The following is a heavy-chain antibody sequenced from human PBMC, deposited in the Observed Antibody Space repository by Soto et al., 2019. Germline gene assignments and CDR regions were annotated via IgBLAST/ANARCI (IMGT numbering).Heavy chain of an antibody. CDR1: GFSFRDYA. D-gene: IGHD3-3*01. CDR3: AKDSGLPVFGGLIHALDF. J-gene: IGHJ3*01. CDR2: ISGSLDSA. V-gene: IGHV3-23*01. Sequence: EVRLLESGGGLGQPGGSLRLSCAASGFSFRDYAMSWVRQAPGKGLEWVSTISGSLDSAIYADSVKGRFTISRDTSNNTLYLQMNSLRAEDTAVYFCAKDSGLPVFGGLIHALDFWGQGTLVTVSS.